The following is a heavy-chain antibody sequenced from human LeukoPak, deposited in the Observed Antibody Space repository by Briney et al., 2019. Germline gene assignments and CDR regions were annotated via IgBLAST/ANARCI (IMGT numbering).Heavy chain of an antibody. V-gene: IGHV4-4*02. CDR3: ATPYCSGGSCYARYFDY. CDR2: IYHSGST. CDR1: GGSTSSSNW. J-gene: IGHJ4*02. Sequence: SETLSLTCAVSGGSTSSSNWWSWVRQPPGKGLEWIGEIYHSGSTNYNPSLKSRVTISVDKSKNQFSLKLSSVTAADTAVYYCATPYCSGGSCYARYFDYWGQGTLVTVSS. D-gene: IGHD2-15*01.